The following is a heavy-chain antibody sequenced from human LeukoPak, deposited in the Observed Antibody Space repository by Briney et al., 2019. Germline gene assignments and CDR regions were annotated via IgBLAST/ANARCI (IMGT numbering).Heavy chain of an antibody. CDR1: GFTFSSYA. CDR3: AREGDSSRGDWFDP. CDR2: IYSGGST. V-gene: IGHV3-53*01. D-gene: IGHD6-13*01. Sequence: GGSLRLSCAASGFTFSSYAMHWVRQAPGKGLEWVSVIYSGGSTYYADSVRGRFTISRDNSKNTLYLQMNSLRAEDTAMHYCAREGDSSRGDWFDPWGQGTLVTVSS. J-gene: IGHJ5*02.